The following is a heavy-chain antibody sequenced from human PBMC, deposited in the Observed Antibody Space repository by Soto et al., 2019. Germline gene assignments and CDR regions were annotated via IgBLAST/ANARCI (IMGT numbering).Heavy chain of an antibody. V-gene: IGHV1-69*13. D-gene: IGHD6-6*01. CDR2: IIPIFGTA. CDR1: GGTFSSYA. CDR3: ANFEYSSSPYAGRDAFDI. J-gene: IGHJ3*02. Sequence: GASVKVSCKASGGTFSSYAISWVRQAPGQGLEWMGGIIPIFGTANYAQKFQGRVTITADESTSTAYMELSSLRSEDTAVYYCANFEYSSSPYAGRDAFDIWGQGTMVTVSS.